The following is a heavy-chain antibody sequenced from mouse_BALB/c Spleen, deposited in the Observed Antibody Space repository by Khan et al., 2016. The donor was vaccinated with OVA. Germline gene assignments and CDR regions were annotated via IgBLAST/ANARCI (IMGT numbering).Heavy chain of an antibody. V-gene: IGHV1-61*01. CDR3: ALIYYDYGGFAY. D-gene: IGHD2-4*01. CDR1: GYTFTTYW. CDR2: IDPSDSNT. J-gene: IGHJ3*01. Sequence: QVQLQQPRAELVRPGASVKLSCKASGYTFTTYWMNWMKQRPGQGLEWIGMIDPSDSNTHYTQMFKVKATLTVDKSSTTAYMQLSSLTSEDSADYYCALIYYDYGGFAYWGQGTLVTVSA.